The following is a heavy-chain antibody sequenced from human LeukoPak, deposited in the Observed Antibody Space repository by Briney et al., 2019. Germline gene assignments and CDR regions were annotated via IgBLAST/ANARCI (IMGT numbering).Heavy chain of an antibody. D-gene: IGHD5-18*01. Sequence: GASVKVSCKASGYTFTGYYMHWVRQAPGQGLEWMGWINPNSGGTNYAQKFQGRVTMTRDTSISTAYMELSRLRSDDTAVYYCARDQGGIQLWFRGYYYYMDVWGKGTTVTVSS. CDR3: ARDQGGIQLWFRGYYYYMDV. CDR2: INPNSGGT. CDR1: GYTFTGYY. V-gene: IGHV1-2*02. J-gene: IGHJ6*03.